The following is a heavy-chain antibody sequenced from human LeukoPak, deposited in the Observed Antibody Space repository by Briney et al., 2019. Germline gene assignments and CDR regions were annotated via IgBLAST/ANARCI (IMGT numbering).Heavy chain of an antibody. J-gene: IGHJ4*02. CDR3: ARDLEYYYDSSGYPNFDY. CDR2: ISYDGSNK. D-gene: IGHD3-22*01. CDR1: GFTFSSYA. Sequence: GGSLRLSCAASGFTFSSYAMHWVRQAPGKGLEWVAVISYDGSNKYYADSVKGRFTISRDNSKNTLYLQMNSLRAEDTAVYYCARDLEYYYDSSGYPNFDYWGQGTLVTVSS. V-gene: IGHV3-30-3*01.